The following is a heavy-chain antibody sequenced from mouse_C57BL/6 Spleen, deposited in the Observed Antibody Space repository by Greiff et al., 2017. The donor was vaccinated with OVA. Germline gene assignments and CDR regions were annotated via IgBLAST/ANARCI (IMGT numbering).Heavy chain of an antibody. Sequence: VQLQQSGPELVKPGASVKLSCKASGYTFTSYDINWVKQRPGQGLEWIGWIYPRDGSTKYNEKFKGKATLTVDTSSSTAYMELHSLTSEDSAVYFCAREGNYYGSSYDYAMDYWGQGTSVTVSS. CDR1: GYTFTSYD. V-gene: IGHV1-85*01. J-gene: IGHJ4*01. D-gene: IGHD1-1*01. CDR3: AREGNYYGSSYDYAMDY. CDR2: IYPRDGST.